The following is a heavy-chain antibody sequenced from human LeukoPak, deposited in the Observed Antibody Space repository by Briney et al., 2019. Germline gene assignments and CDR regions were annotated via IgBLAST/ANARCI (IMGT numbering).Heavy chain of an antibody. CDR3: ARRNRSSWYKGTQSRMEIDY. D-gene: IGHD6-13*01. CDR1: GGSFSGYY. CDR2: INHSGST. Sequence: SETLSLTCAVYGGSFSGYYWSWIRQPPGKGLEWIGEINHSGSTNYNPSLKSRVTISVDTSKNQFSPKLSSVTAADTAVYYCARRNRSSWYKGTQSRMEIDYWGQGTLVTVSS. V-gene: IGHV4-34*01. J-gene: IGHJ4*02.